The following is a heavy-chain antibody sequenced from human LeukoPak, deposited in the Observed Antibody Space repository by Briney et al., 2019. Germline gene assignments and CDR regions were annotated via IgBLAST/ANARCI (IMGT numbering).Heavy chain of an antibody. CDR2: IKSHIDGGTT. V-gene: IGHV3-15*01. CDR1: GFSFTKAW. CDR3: AKDDYGGNSGY. J-gene: IGHJ4*02. Sequence: GGSLRLSCAASGFSFTKAWMSWVRQAPGKGPEWIGRIKSHIDGGTTDYAAPVKGRFTISRDNSKNTLHLQMNSLRAEDTAVYYCAKDDYGGNSGYWGQGTLVTVSS. D-gene: IGHD4-23*01.